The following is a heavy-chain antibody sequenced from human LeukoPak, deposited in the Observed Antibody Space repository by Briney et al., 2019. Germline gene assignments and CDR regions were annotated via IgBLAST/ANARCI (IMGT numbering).Heavy chain of an antibody. CDR1: GFTFSSYA. CDR2: ISGGGVTT. J-gene: IGHJ6*02. V-gene: IGHV3-23*01. Sequence: PGGSLRLSCAASGFTFSSYAMSWLRQAPGNGLEWVSGISGGGVTTYYADSVKGRCTISRDNSKNTLYLQMNSLRADDTAIYYCAKNQQLGGHSYYYYGMDVWGQGTTVTVSS. D-gene: IGHD3-16*01. CDR3: AKNQQLGGHSYYYYGMDV.